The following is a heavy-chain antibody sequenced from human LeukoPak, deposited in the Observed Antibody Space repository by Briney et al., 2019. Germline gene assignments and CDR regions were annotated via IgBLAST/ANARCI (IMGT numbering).Heavy chain of an antibody. CDR3: AKARRELLLGY. Sequence: GGSLRLSCAASGFTVSSNYMSWVRQAPGKGLEWVSVIYSGGSTYYADSVKGRFTISRDNSKNTLYLQMNSLRAEDTAVYYCAKARRELLLGYWGQGTLVTVSS. V-gene: IGHV3-53*01. D-gene: IGHD1-26*01. CDR1: GFTVSSNY. J-gene: IGHJ4*02. CDR2: IYSGGST.